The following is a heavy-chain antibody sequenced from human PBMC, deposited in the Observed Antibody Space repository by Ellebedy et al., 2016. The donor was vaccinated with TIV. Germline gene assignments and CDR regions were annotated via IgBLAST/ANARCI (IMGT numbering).Heavy chain of an antibody. CDR2: IGGTGGRT. CDR3: AKEGSRPFYSSDWYEFDS. Sequence: GESLKISXAASGFIFSSYVMNWVRQAPGKGLEWVSVIGGTGGRTFYADSVKGRFTISRDNSKNTLYLQMNSLRAEDTAVYYCAKEGSRPFYSSDWYEFDSWGQGTLVTVSS. CDR1: GFIFSSYV. J-gene: IGHJ4*02. V-gene: IGHV3-23*01. D-gene: IGHD6-19*01.